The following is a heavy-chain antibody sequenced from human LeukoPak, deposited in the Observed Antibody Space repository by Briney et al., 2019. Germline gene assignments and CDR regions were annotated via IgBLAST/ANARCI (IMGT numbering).Heavy chain of an antibody. CDR1: GYTFTSYD. V-gene: IGHV1-8*01. J-gene: IGHJ6*02. D-gene: IGHD6-19*01. Sequence: ASVKVSCKASGYTFTSYDINWVRQATGQGLEWMGWMNPNSGNTGSAQKFQGRVTMTRNTSISTAYMELSSLRSEDTAVYYCARTEQWLVPLYYYYGMDVWGQGATVTVSS. CDR3: ARTEQWLVPLYYYYGMDV. CDR2: MNPNSGNT.